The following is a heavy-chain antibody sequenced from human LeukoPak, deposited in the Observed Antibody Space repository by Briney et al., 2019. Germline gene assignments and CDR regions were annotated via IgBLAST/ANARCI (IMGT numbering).Heavy chain of an antibody. D-gene: IGHD1-26*01. J-gene: IGHJ6*03. Sequence: PGGSLRLSCAASGFTFSHAWMSWVRQAPGKGLEWVGRIKSKTDGGTTDYAAPVKGRFTISRDDSKNTLYLQMNSLRAEDTAVYYCARDPYSGSYWNYYYYYMDVWGKGTTVTISS. CDR2: IKSKTDGGTT. CDR1: GFTFSHAW. V-gene: IGHV3-15*01. CDR3: ARDPYSGSYWNYYYYYMDV.